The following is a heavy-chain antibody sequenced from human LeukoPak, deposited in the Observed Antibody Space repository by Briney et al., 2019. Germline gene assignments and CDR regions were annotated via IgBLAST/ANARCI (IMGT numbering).Heavy chain of an antibody. CDR1: GFTFSMSA. Sequence: PGGSLRLSCATSGFTFSMSAMHWVRLAPGKGLDWVAVISFDGGNKFYADSVKGRFSISRDNSKNTLYPQMNSLGLDDTAVYFCARGRAGIAAAGFDYWGQGTLVTVSS. J-gene: IGHJ4*02. V-gene: IGHV3-30-3*01. D-gene: IGHD6-13*01. CDR2: ISFDGGNK. CDR3: ARGRAGIAAAGFDY.